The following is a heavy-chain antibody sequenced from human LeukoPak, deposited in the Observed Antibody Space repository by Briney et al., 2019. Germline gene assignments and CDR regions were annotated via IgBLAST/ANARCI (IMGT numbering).Heavy chain of an antibody. V-gene: IGHV3-23*01. D-gene: IGHD3-9*01. Sequence: GGSLRLSCAASGFTFSSYALSWVRQAPGKGLEWVSAISGGGGSTYYADSVKGRFTISRDNSKNTLYLQMNSLRAEDTAVYYCAKSDFDWLLKSPFGYWGQGTLVTVSS. CDR3: AKSDFDWLLKSPFGY. J-gene: IGHJ4*02. CDR2: ISGGGGST. CDR1: GFTFSSYA.